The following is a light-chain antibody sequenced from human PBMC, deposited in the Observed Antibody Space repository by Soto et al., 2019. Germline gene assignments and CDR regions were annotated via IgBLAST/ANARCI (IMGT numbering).Light chain of an antibody. CDR3: QQYETFSGT. J-gene: IGKJ1*01. CDR2: DAS. Sequence: EILLTQSPGTLSLSPGERATLSCRASQSVSSRYLAWYQQKPGEAPKLLIYDASALPRGVPSRFSGSGSGTKFTLTIASLQPDDFATYYCQQYETFSGTFGPGTKVDIK. CDR1: QSVSSR. V-gene: IGKV1-5*01.